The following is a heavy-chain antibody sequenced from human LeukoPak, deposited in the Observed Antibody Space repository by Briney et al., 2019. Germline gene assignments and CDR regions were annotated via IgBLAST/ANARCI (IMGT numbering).Heavy chain of an antibody. CDR1: GGSISSYY. V-gene: IGHV4-59*12. CDR3: ARFDYGLDY. Sequence: SETLSLTCTVSGGSISSYYWSWIRQPPGKGPEWIGYIYYSGSTYYNPSLKSRVTISVDTSKNQFSLKLSSVTAADTAVYYCARFDYGLDYWGQGTLVTVSS. CDR2: IYYSGST. D-gene: IGHD4-17*01. J-gene: IGHJ4*02.